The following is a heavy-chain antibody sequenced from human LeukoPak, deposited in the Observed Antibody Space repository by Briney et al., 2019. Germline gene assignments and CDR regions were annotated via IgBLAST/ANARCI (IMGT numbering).Heavy chain of an antibody. Sequence: ASVKVTCKASGYTFTGYYMHWVRQAPGQGLEWMGWINPNGGGTNYAQKFQGRVTMTRDTSISTAYMELSRLRSDDTAVYYCARDLSDDFWSGYPGSYYYYGMDVWGQGTTVTVSS. CDR3: ARDLSDDFWSGYPGSYYYYGMDV. CDR2: INPNGGGT. V-gene: IGHV1-2*02. CDR1: GYTFTGYY. D-gene: IGHD3-3*01. J-gene: IGHJ6*02.